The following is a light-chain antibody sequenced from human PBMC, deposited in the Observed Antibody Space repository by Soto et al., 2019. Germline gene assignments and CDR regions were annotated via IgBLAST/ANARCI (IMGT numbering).Light chain of an antibody. CDR3: QQYDDSVT. J-gene: IGKJ5*01. Sequence: EIVLTQSPATLSLSPGETATLSCRASQSVSGYIGWYQQKPGQAPRLLIYADSNRATGIPARFSGSGSGTDFTLTISRLEPEDSAVYYCQQYDDSVTFGQGTRLEI. CDR1: QSVSGY. V-gene: IGKV3-11*01. CDR2: ADS.